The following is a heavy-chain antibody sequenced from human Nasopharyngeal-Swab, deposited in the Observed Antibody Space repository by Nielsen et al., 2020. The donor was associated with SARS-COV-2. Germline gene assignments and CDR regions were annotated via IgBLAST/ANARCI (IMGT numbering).Heavy chain of an antibody. CDR2: IIPIFGTA. CDR1: GGIFSSYA. CDR3: AGYCGSGSAPLGAFDI. Sequence: SVKVSCRASGGIFSSYAISWVRQAPGQGLEWMGGIIPIFGTATYAQKFQGRVTITADESTSTAYMELSSLRSEDTAVYYCAGYCGSGSAPLGAFDIWGQGTMVTVSS. J-gene: IGHJ3*02. V-gene: IGHV1-69*13. D-gene: IGHD3-10*01.